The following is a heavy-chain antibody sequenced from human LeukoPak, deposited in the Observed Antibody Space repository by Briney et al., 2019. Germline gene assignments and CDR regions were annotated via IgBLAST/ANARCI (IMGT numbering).Heavy chain of an antibody. CDR2: IIPILGTA. D-gene: IGHD1-26*01. CDR3: ARSYRSYYYYYMDV. J-gene: IGHJ6*03. Sequence: SVKVSCKASGGTFSSYAISWVRQAPGQGLEWMGGIIPILGTANYAQKFQGRVTITADESTSTAYMELSSLRSEDTAVYYCARSYRSYYYYYMDVWGKGTTVTISS. V-gene: IGHV1-69*13. CDR1: GGTFSSYA.